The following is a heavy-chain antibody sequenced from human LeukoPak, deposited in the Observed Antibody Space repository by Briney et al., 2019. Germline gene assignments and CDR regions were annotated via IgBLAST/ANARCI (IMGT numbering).Heavy chain of an antibody. CDR2: RYYSGST. J-gene: IGHJ1*01. CDR3: ARVRGDFETD. V-gene: IGHV4-59*01. Sequence: SETLSLTCSVSGGSISSYYWTWIRQPPGKGLEWIGYRYYSGSTTYNPSLKSRVTISVDTSKSQFSLRLISVTAADTAIYYCARVRGDFETDWGQGTLVTVSS. CDR1: GGSISSYY. D-gene: IGHD3-16*01.